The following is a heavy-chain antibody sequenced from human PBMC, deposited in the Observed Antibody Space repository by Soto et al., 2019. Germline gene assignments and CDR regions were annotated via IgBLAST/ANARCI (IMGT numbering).Heavy chain of an antibody. D-gene: IGHD3-3*01. CDR2: ISSASNHI. CDR3: AKDRGRGSPVSGGMDV. CDR1: GFNFSSYN. V-gene: IGHV3-21*01. Sequence: GGSLRLSCAASGFNFSSYNINWVHQAPGKGLEWVSSISSASNHIFYADSVKGRFTISRDNAKSSLNLQMNSLRAEDTAVYYCAKDRGRGSPVSGGMDVWGQGTTVTVSS. J-gene: IGHJ6*02.